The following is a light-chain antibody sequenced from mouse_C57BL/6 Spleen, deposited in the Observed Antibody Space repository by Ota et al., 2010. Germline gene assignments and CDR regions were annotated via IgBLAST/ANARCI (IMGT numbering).Light chain of an antibody. CDR1: QSLLNSGNQKNH. CDR3: QNDHSYPFT. V-gene: IGKV8-28*01. J-gene: IGKJ4*01. CDR2: GAS. Sequence: DIVMTQSPSSLSVSAGEKVTMSCKSSQSLLNSGNQKNHLAWYQQKPGQPPKLLIYGASTRESGVPDRFTGSGSGTDFTLTISSVQAEDLAVYYCQNDHSYPFTFGSGTKLE.